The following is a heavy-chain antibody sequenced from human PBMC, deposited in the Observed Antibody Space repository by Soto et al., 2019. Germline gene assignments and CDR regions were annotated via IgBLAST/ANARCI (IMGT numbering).Heavy chain of an antibody. Sequence: LSLTCTVSGGSISSYYWSWIRQPPGRGLEWIGYIYYSGSTNYNPSLKSRVIISVDTSKNQFSLKLSSVTAADTAVYYCARRYGATFDYWGQGTLVTVSS. CDR3: ARRYGATFDY. CDR1: GGSISSYY. J-gene: IGHJ4*02. D-gene: IGHD1-26*01. CDR2: IYYSGST. V-gene: IGHV4-59*01.